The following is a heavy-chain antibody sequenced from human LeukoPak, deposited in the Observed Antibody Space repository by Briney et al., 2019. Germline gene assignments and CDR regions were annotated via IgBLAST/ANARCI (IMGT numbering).Heavy chain of an antibody. CDR3: ARDGGEWELDY. CDR1: GFTFSSYD. CDR2: ISRSSNTI. Sequence: QTGGSQRLSCAASGFTFSSYDMNWVRQAPGKGLEWISHISRSSNTIYYADSVKGRFTISRDNAKNSLYLQMNSLRAEDTAVYYCARDGGEWELDYWGQGTLVTVSS. D-gene: IGHD1-26*01. J-gene: IGHJ4*02. V-gene: IGHV3-48*04.